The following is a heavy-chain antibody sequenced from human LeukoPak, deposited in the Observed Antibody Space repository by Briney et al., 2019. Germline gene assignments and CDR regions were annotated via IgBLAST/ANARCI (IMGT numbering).Heavy chain of an antibody. V-gene: IGHV4-34*01. CDR1: GGSFSGYY. Sequence: KPSETLSLTCAVYGGSFSGYYWSWIRQPPGQGLEWIGEINHSGSPNYNPSLKSRVTISVDTSKNQFSLKLSSVTAADTAVYYCARGSNYYDSRGYYGAPPEYFQYWGQGTLVTVSS. CDR3: ARGSNYYDSRGYYGAPPEYFQY. J-gene: IGHJ1*01. D-gene: IGHD3-22*01. CDR2: INHSGSP.